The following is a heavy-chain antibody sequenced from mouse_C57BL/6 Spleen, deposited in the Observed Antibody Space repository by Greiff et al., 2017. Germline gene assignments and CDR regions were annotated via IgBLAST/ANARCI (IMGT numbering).Heavy chain of an antibody. V-gene: IGHV1-64*01. CDR3: ARESDGYYLAY. D-gene: IGHD2-3*01. CDR2: IHPNSGST. J-gene: IGHJ3*01. CDR1: GYTFTSYW. Sequence: QVQLQQPGAELVKPGASVTLSCKASGYTFTSYWMHWVKQRPGQGLEWIGMIHPNSGSTNYNEKFKSKATLTVDKSSSTAYMQLSSLTSEDSAVYYCARESDGYYLAYGGQGTLVTVSA.